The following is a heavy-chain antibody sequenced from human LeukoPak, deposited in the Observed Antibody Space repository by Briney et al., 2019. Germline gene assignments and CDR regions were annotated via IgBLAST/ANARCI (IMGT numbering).Heavy chain of an antibody. CDR3: ARHHSSAYPFDY. CDR2: VSNSGTT. V-gene: IGHV4-59*08. CDR1: GGSISHYY. Sequence: PSETLSLTCTVSGGSISHYYWSWIRQSPGKGLEWIGYVSNSGTTNYRPSLRSRATVSVDTSQNHVSLKLTSMTAADTGLYYCARHHSSAYPFDYWGQGTLVTVSS. J-gene: IGHJ4*02. D-gene: IGHD3-22*01.